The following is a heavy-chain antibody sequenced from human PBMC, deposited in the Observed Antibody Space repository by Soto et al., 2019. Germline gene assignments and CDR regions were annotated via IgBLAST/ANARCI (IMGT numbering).Heavy chain of an antibody. CDR3: VKDGSVGGFLDRLPQKSNYYGMDV. J-gene: IGHJ6*02. CDR2: ISRSGGSR. V-gene: IGHV3-23*01. D-gene: IGHD3-3*01. Sequence: GGSLRLSCAASGFTFSSYSLSWVRQAPGKGLEWFADISRSGGSRYYADSVKGRITISRANYKNTLYLHMNSLTAEDTAVYYRVKDGSVGGFLDRLPQKSNYYGMDVWGQGNAVTVSS. CDR1: GFTFSSYS.